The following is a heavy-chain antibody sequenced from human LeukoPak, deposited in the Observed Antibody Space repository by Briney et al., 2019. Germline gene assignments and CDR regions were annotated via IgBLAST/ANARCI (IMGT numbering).Heavy chain of an antibody. CDR3: ARDGQLDLTSASMDV. J-gene: IGHJ6*04. D-gene: IGHD6-6*01. CDR2: ISAYNGNT. Sequence: ASVKVSCKASGYTLTSYGISWVRQAPGQGLEWRGSISAYNGNTNYAQNLQGRVTMTTDTSTSTAYMELRSLRSDDTAVYYCARDGQLDLTSASMDVWGKGTTVTVSS. CDR1: GYTLTSYG. V-gene: IGHV1-18*01.